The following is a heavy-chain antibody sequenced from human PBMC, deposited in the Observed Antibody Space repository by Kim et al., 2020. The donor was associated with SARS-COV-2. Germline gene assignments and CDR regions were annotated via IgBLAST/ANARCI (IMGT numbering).Heavy chain of an antibody. Sequence: GGSLRLSCAVSGFTFGSYTMNWVRQAPGKGLEWISSITDRSTYKYYKDSVEGRVTISRDTAKNSLYLQMDSLRAEDTAVYFCARDSITGTTFRGKAFDYWGQGTLVTVSS. CDR1: GFTFGSYT. CDR2: ITDRSTYK. D-gene: IGHD1-20*01. V-gene: IGHV3-21*01. CDR3: ARDSITGTTFRGKAFDY. J-gene: IGHJ4*02.